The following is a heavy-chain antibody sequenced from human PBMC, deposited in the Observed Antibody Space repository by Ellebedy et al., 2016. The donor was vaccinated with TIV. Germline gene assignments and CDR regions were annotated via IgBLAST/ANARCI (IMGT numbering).Heavy chain of an antibody. J-gene: IGHJ4*02. D-gene: IGHD1-26*01. Sequence: GGSLRLSCVVSGFSISSNYMSWVRQAPGKGLEWVSIIYSAGNTYYADSAKGRFTISRDTSKNTLYLQLNSLRGEDTAVYYCVRVDLGLAFHYWGRGALVTVSS. CDR2: IYSAGNT. CDR3: VRVDLGLAFHY. CDR1: GFSISSNY. V-gene: IGHV3-53*01.